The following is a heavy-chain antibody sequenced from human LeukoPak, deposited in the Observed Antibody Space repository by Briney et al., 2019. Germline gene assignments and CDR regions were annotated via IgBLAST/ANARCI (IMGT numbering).Heavy chain of an antibody. CDR3: ARNDYYGSGSYGH. D-gene: IGHD3-10*01. V-gene: IGHV3-21*01. CDR1: GFTFSSYS. Sequence: GGSLRLSCTGSGFTFSSYSMNWVRQAPGKGLEWVSSISSSSSYRYYEESVKGRFSISRDNARNSLYLQMNSLRAEDTAVYYCARNDYYGSGSYGHWGQGTLVTVSS. CDR2: ISSSSSYR. J-gene: IGHJ4*02.